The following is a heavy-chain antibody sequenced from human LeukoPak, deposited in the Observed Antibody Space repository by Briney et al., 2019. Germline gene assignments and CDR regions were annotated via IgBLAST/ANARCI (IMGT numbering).Heavy chain of an antibody. D-gene: IGHD6-19*01. CDR3: TRGPPGIAVAQGGFDR. J-gene: IGHJ4*02. V-gene: IGHV1-8*01. Sequence: GASVKVSCKASGYTFTSYDVSWVRQATGQGPEWMGWMNPDNGRTGFAQKFQGGVTMTRDTSISTAYMELSDLRSDDTAVYFCTRGPPGIAVAQGGFDRWGQGTLVTVSS. CDR1: GYTFTSYD. CDR2: MNPDNGRT.